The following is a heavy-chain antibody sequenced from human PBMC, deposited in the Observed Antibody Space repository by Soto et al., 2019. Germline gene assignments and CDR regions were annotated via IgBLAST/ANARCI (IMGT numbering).Heavy chain of an antibody. J-gene: IGHJ5*02. CDR1: GWSFTRYW. CDR2: IDPSDSYT. D-gene: IGHD6-13*01. Sequence: GESLKISDTGSGWSFTRYWINWVRQMPGKGLEWMGRIDPSDSYTNYSPSFQGHVTISADKSISTAYLQWSSLKASDTAMYYCARRHSSSSAFDPWGQGTLVTVSS. V-gene: IGHV5-10-1*01. CDR3: ARRHSSSSAFDP.